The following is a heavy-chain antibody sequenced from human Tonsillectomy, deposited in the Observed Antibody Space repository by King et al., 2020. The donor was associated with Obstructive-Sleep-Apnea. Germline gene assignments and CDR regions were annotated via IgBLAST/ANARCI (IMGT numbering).Heavy chain of an antibody. D-gene: IGHD6-19*01. J-gene: IGHJ4*02. V-gene: IGHV3-7*01. CDR3: VRSRMIAVAGTRDY. Sequence: VQLVESGGGLVQPGGSLRLSCAVSGFTFSSYWMSWVRQAPGKGLEWVANIKQDGNEKYYVDSVKGRFTISRDNANNSLFLQMDRLRAEDTAVYYCVRSRMIAVAGTRDYWGQGTLVTVSS. CDR1: GFTFSSYW. CDR2: IKQDGNEK.